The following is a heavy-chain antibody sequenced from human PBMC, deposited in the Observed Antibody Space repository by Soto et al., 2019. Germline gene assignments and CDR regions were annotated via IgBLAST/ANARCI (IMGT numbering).Heavy chain of an antibody. CDR3: AREYSSSAGWFDP. CDR2: IYHSGNT. J-gene: IGHJ5*02. CDR1: DHSIRNGFY. D-gene: IGHD5-18*01. V-gene: IGHV4-38-2*02. Sequence: SETLSLTCAVSDHSIRNGFYWGWLRQPPGKGLEWIGSIYHSGNTHYNPTLKSRVTISVDPSKNQFALRLASVTAADTAVYYCAREYSSSAGWFDPWGQGALVTVSS.